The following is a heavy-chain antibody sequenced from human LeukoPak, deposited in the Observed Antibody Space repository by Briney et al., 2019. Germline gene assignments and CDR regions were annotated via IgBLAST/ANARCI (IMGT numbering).Heavy chain of an antibody. CDR2: IYYSGST. D-gene: IGHD3-9*01. Sequence: SETLSLTCTVSGGSISSGGYYWSWIRQHPGKGPEWIGYIYYSGSTYYNPSLKSRVTISVDTSKNQFSLKLSSVTAADTAVYYCARGSADWEAFDIWGQGTMVTVSS. CDR3: ARGSADWEAFDI. V-gene: IGHV4-31*03. J-gene: IGHJ3*02. CDR1: GGSISSGGYY.